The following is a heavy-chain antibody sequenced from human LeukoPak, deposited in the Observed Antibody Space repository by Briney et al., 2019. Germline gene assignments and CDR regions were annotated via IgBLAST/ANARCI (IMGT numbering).Heavy chain of an antibody. CDR1: GFTFSSYG. CDR3: AKDNVYYDSSGYPGY. J-gene: IGHJ4*02. D-gene: IGHD3-22*01. Sequence: PGRSLRLSCAASGFTFSSYGMHWVRQAPGKGLEWVAVTWFDGSHKKYADSVKGRFTISRDNSNNTVSLQMNSLRAEDTAVYYCAKDNVYYDSSGYPGYWGQGTLVTVSS. CDR2: TWFDGSHK. V-gene: IGHV3-33*06.